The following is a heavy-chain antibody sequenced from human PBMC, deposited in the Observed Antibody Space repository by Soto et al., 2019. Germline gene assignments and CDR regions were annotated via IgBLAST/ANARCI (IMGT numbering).Heavy chain of an antibody. V-gene: IGHV1-69*06. J-gene: IGHJ6*02. Sequence: QVQLVQSGAEVKKPGSSVKVSCKASGGTFSSYAISWVRQAPGQGLEWMGGIIPIFGTANYAQKFQGRVTITADKSTSTAYMELSSLRSEDTAVYYCAREQRGGIVVVVAADYYYYGMDVWGQGTTVTVSS. CDR2: IIPIFGTA. D-gene: IGHD2-15*01. CDR3: AREQRGGIVVVVAADYYYYGMDV. CDR1: GGTFSSYA.